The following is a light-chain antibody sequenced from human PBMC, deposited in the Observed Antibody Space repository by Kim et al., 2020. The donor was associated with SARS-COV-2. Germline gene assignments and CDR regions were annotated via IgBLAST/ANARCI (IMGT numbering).Light chain of an antibody. Sequence: ALGTTVKITCQGAGLRSYYASWYQQKPGQAPVLVIYGKNNRPSGIPDRFSGSSSGNTASLTITGAQAEDEADYYCNSRDSSGNHWVFGGGTQLTVL. V-gene: IGLV3-19*01. CDR2: GKN. CDR1: GLRSYY. J-gene: IGLJ3*02. CDR3: NSRDSSGNHWV.